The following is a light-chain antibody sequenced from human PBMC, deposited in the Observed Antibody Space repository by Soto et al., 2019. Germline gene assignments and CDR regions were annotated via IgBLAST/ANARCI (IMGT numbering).Light chain of an antibody. Sequence: EIVVTQSPATLSVSPGERATLSCRASQSVSSNLAWYQQKPGQVPRLLIYGASTRATGIPARFSGSGSGTEVTLTISSLQSEDFAVYYCQQYNNWPFTFGPGTKVDIK. CDR3: QQYNNWPFT. CDR1: QSVSSN. CDR2: GAS. J-gene: IGKJ3*01. V-gene: IGKV3D-15*01.